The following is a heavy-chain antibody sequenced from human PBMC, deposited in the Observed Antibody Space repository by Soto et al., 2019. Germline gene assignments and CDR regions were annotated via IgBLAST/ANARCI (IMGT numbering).Heavy chain of an antibody. D-gene: IGHD6-19*01. CDR1: GFTFGGYA. Sequence: GGSLRLSCTTSGFTFGGYALSWVRQAPGKGLEWVGSIRGRAHGGTTEYAASVRGRFSISRDNSRSIAYLQMNSLRTEDTAVYYCARYRIAVDLSDFDYWGQGTRVTVSS. CDR3: ARYRIAVDLSDFDY. J-gene: IGHJ4*02. CDR2: IRGRAHGGTT. V-gene: IGHV3-49*04.